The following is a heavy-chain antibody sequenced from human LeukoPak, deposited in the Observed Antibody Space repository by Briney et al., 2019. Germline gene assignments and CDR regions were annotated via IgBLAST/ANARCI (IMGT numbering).Heavy chain of an antibody. CDR3: ARGGIAAAGYYFDY. J-gene: IGHJ4*02. CDR2: ISVSGGVR. D-gene: IGHD6-25*01. Sequence: GGSLRLSCVASGYPFSSYSMNWIRQAPGKGLEWVSYISVSGGVRSYADSVKGRFTISRDNAKNSLYLQMNSLRAEDTAVYYCARGGIAAAGYYFDYWGQGTLVTVSS. V-gene: IGHV3-21*05. CDR1: GYPFSSYS.